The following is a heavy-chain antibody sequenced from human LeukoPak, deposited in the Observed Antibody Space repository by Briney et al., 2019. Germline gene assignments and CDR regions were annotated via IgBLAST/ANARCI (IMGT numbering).Heavy chain of an antibody. CDR2: ISSSGSTI. J-gene: IGHJ4*02. D-gene: IGHD6-13*01. CDR3: ARDSSSWYIQLLDY. CDR1: GFTFSDYY. Sequence: PGGSLRLSCAASGFTFSDYYMSWIRQAPGKGLEWVSYISSSGSTIYYADSVKGRFTISRDNAKNSLYLQMNSLRAEDTAVYYCARDSSSWYIQLLDYWGQGTLVTVSS. V-gene: IGHV3-11*01.